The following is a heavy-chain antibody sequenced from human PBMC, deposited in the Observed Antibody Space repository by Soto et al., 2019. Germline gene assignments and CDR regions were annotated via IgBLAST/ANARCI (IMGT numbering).Heavy chain of an antibody. CDR2: IYYSGST. CDR3: ARRKQQLVGFIDY. Sequence: QLQLQESGPGLVKPSETLSLTCTVSGGSISSSSYYWGWIRQPPGTGLEWIGSIYYSGSTYYNPSLRSRGAISVDKSKNQFSRKLISVTAADTAVYYCARRKQQLVGFIDYWGQGTLVTVSS. V-gene: IGHV4-39*01. D-gene: IGHD6-13*01. CDR1: GGSISSSSYY. J-gene: IGHJ4*02.